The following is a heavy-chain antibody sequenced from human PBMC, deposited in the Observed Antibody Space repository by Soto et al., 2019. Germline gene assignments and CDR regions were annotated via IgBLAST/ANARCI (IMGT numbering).Heavy chain of an antibody. V-gene: IGHV1-3*01. CDR1: GYTFTSYA. CDR3: AGGEGWGRGLTLTY. Sequence: QVQLVQSGAEVKKPGASVKVSCKASGYTFTSYAMHWVRQAPGQRLEWMGWINAGNGNTKYSQKFQGRVTITRDTSASTAYMELSSLRSEDTAVYYCAGGEGWGRGLTLTYWGQGTLVTVSS. D-gene: IGHD3-10*01. CDR2: INAGNGNT. J-gene: IGHJ4*02.